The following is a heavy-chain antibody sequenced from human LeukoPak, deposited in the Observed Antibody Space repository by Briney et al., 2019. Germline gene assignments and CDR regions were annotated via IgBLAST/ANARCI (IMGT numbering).Heavy chain of an antibody. V-gene: IGHV3-53*01. Sequence: GGSLRLSCAASGFTVSSNYMSWVRQAPGKGLEWVSVIYSGGSTYYADSVKGRFTISRDNSKNTLYLQMNSLRAEDTAVYYCASDSSGYYQDFDYWGQGTLVTVSS. CDR3: ASDSSGYYQDFDY. J-gene: IGHJ4*02. D-gene: IGHD3-22*01. CDR1: GFTVSSNY. CDR2: IYSGGST.